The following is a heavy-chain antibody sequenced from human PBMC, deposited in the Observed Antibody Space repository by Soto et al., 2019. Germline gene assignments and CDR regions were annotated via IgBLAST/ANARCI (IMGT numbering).Heavy chain of an antibody. D-gene: IGHD1-1*01. J-gene: IGHJ6*02. CDR1: GGTFRTSA. Sequence: QVQLVQSGAEVKKPGSSVKVSCKASGGTFRTSAISWVRQAPGQGLEWVGGIMPVFRRPKYAQNFQDRVTITADESTSTAYMELSSLRSDDTAVYYCASDNDRVQLGGNYYYILDVWGQGTAVTVSS. V-gene: IGHV1-69*12. CDR3: ASDNDRVQLGGNYYYILDV. CDR2: IMPVFRRP.